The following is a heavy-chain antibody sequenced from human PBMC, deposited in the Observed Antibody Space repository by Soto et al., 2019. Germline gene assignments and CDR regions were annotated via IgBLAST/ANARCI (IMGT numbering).Heavy chain of an antibody. D-gene: IGHD3-3*01. CDR1: GFTFSSYG. CDR3: AKEARTPYYDFWSGYYNSQDYYYGMDV. J-gene: IGHJ6*02. V-gene: IGHV3-30*18. CDR2: ISYDGSNK. Sequence: GGSLGLSCAASGFTFSSYGMHWVRQAPGKGLEWVAVISYDGSNKYYADSVKGRFTISRDNSKNTLYLQMNSLRAEDTAVYYCAKEARTPYYDFWSGYYNSQDYYYGMDVWGQGTTVTVSS.